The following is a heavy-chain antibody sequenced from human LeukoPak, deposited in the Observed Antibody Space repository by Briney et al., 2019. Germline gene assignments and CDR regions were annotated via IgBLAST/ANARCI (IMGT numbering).Heavy chain of an antibody. Sequence: SETLSLTCNVSGGSISSYYWSWIRQPAGKGLEWIGRIYSSGSTIYNPSLKSRVTMSVDTSKNQFSLRLSSVTAADTAMYFCARELLWFGESRYYYYYMDVWGKGATVTISS. CDR2: IYSSGST. CDR3: ARELLWFGESRYYYYYMDV. D-gene: IGHD3-10*01. CDR1: GGSISSYY. J-gene: IGHJ6*03. V-gene: IGHV4-4*07.